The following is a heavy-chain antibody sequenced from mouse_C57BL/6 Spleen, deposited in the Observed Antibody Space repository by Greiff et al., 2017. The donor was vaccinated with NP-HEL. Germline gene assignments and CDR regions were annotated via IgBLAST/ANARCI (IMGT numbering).Heavy chain of an antibody. D-gene: IGHD1-1*01. CDR3: ARWITTVSYYFDY. V-gene: IGHV1-53*01. Sequence: QVQLQQSGTELVKPGASVKLSCKASGYTFTSYWMHWVKQRPGQGLEWIGNINPSNGGTNYNEKFKSKATLTVDKSSSTADMQLSSLTSEDSAVYYCARWITTVSYYFDYWGQGTTLTVSS. J-gene: IGHJ2*01. CDR2: INPSNGGT. CDR1: GYTFTSYW.